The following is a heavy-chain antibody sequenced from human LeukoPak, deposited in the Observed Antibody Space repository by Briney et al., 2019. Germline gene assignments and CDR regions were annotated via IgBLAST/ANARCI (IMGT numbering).Heavy chain of an antibody. CDR3: ARVTTSSSSSRFDY. V-gene: IGHV1-2*02. Sequence: GASVTVSCKASGYSFTDYYMHWVRQAPGQGLEWMGWINPNSGGTKYAQKFQGRVTMTRDTSISTAYMDLSRLRSDDTALYYCARVTTSSSSSRFDYWGQGTLVTVSS. CDR1: GYSFTDYY. J-gene: IGHJ4*02. CDR2: INPNSGGT. D-gene: IGHD6-6*01.